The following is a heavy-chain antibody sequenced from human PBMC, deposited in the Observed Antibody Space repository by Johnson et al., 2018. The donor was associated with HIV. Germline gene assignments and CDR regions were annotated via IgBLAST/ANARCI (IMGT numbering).Heavy chain of an antibody. CDR2: ISYDGSNK. V-gene: IGHV3-30*04. J-gene: IGHJ3*02. CDR3: ARATGSWMDAFDI. Sequence: QVQLVESGGGVVQPGRSLRLSCAASGFTFSSYAMHWVRQAPGKGLEWVAVISYDGSNKYYADSVKGRFTISRDNSKNTLYLQMNSLRAEDTAVYYCARATGSWMDAFDIWGQGTMVTVSS. CDR1: GFTFSSYA. D-gene: IGHD2-2*03.